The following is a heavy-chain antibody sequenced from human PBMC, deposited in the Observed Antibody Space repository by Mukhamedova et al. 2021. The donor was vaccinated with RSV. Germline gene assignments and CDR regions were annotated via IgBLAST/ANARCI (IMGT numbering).Heavy chain of an antibody. CDR2: MYYSGNS. J-gene: IGHJ2*01. V-gene: IGHV4-59*09. CDR3: VRGTNWYFDL. Sequence: LGYMYYSGNSDYHPSLESRVTISIDSSNNQIYLHLTSVTAADTAVYYCVRGTNWYFDLWGRGTLVTVSS.